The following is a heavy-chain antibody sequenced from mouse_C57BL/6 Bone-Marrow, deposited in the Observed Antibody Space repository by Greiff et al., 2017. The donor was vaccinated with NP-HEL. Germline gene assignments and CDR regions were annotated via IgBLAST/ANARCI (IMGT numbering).Heavy chain of an antibody. CDR3: STPGWLLNRYFDV. Sequence: EVQLQESGAELVRPGASVKLSCTASGFNIKDDYMHWVKQRPEQGLEWIGWIDPENGGTEYAAKFQGKATITADTSSNTAYLQRSSLTSEDTAVYYCSTPGWLLNRYFDVWGTGTTVTVSS. V-gene: IGHV14-4*01. D-gene: IGHD2-3*01. J-gene: IGHJ1*03. CDR1: GFNIKDDY. CDR2: IDPENGGT.